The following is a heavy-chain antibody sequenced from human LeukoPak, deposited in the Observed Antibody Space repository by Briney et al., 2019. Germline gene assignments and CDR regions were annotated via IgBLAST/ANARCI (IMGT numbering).Heavy chain of an antibody. CDR2: ISSSSYI. J-gene: IGHJ4*02. D-gene: IGHD3-22*01. Sequence: PGGALRLSCVASVFSFSSYSMNWARQAPGKGLEWVSSISSSSYIYYADSVKGRFTISRHNTKNSQYLQMNSLRAEDTAVYYCAKDAYLTYYYDRSGYLNYWGQGTLVTVSS. V-gene: IGHV3-21*01. CDR1: VFSFSSYS. CDR3: AKDAYLTYYYDRSGYLNY.